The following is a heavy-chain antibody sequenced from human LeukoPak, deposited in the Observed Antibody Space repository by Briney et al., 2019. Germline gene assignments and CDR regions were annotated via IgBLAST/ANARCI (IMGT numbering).Heavy chain of an antibody. D-gene: IGHD3-22*01. Sequence: PSETLSLTCTVSGGSISSYHWSWIRQPPGKGLEWTGYIYYSGSTNYNPSLKSRVTISVDTSKNQFSLKLSSVTAADTAVYYCARDLTSGYSLNDAFDIWGQGTMVTVSS. CDR3: ARDLTSGYSLNDAFDI. CDR2: IYYSGST. CDR1: GGSISSYH. J-gene: IGHJ3*02. V-gene: IGHV4-59*01.